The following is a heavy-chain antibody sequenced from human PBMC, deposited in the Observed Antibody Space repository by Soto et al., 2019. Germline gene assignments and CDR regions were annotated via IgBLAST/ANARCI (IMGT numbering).Heavy chain of an antibody. J-gene: IGHJ4*02. D-gene: IGHD3-3*01. CDR3: ASPGPDFWSGYIY. CDR1: GFTFSSYA. CDR2: ISGSGGST. Sequence: EVQLLESGGGLVQPGGSLRLSCAASGFTFSSYAMSWVRQAPGKGLEWVSAISGSGGSTNYADSVKGRFTISRDNSKNTLYLQMNSLRAEDTAVYYCASPGPDFWSGYIYWGQGTLVTVSS. V-gene: IGHV3-23*01.